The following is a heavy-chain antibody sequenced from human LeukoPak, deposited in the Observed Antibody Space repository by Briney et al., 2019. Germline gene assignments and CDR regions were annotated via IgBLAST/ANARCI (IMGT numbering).Heavy chain of an antibody. CDR2: ISAYNGNT. Sequence: ASVKVSCKASGYTFTSYGISWVRQAPGQGLEWMGWISAYNGNTNYAQKLQGRVTMTTDTSTSTAYMELRSLRSEDTAVYYCATDGRGYCSGGSCLGNWFDPWGQGTLVTVSS. CDR1: GYTFTSYG. V-gene: IGHV1-18*01. D-gene: IGHD2-15*01. J-gene: IGHJ5*02. CDR3: ATDGRGYCSGGSCLGNWFDP.